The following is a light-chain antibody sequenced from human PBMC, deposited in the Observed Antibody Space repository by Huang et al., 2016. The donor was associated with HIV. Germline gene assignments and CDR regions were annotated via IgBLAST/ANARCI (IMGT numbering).Light chain of an antibody. J-gene: IGKJ1*01. CDR2: CAS. CDR1: QSVSSN. CDR3: QQYNNWPPWT. V-gene: IGKV3-15*01. Sequence: EIVMTQSPATLSVSPGERATLSCRASQSVSSNLAWYQQKPGQAPRLLIDCASTRATGIPARFSGSGSGTEFTLTISSLQSEDFAVYYCQQYNNWPPWTFGQGTKVEIK.